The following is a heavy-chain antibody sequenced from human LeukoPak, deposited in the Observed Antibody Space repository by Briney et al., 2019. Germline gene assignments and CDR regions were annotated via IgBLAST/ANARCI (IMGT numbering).Heavy chain of an antibody. CDR3: VKQQAEA. CDR1: GFTFSIYV. V-gene: IGHV3-64D*06. CDR2: INGIGDTT. J-gene: IGHJ5*02. Sequence: GGSLRLSCSASGFTFSIYVIHWVRQAPGKGLEYVSAINGIGDTTYYADSVKGRFTISRDNSKNTVYLQMSSLRVEDTAVYYCVKQQAEAWGQGTLVTVSS.